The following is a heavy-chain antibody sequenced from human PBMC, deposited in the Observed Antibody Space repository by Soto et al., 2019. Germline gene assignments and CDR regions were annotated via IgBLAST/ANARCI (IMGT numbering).Heavy chain of an antibody. D-gene: IGHD7-27*01. J-gene: IGHJ6*02. CDR3: AREWGLLPYYVMNV. CDR1: GDSVTSGSYY. V-gene: IGHV4-61*03. CDR2: IPYTGRT. Sequence: SETLSLTCIVSGDSVTSGSYYWTWLRQPPGKGLEWIGYIPYTGRTKYNPSLQSRVTISVDTSKNDFSLNLSSVTAADTAVYFCAREWGLLPYYVMNVWGLGTAVTVSS.